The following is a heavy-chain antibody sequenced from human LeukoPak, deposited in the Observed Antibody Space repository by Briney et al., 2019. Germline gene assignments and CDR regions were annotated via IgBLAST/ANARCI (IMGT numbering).Heavy chain of an antibody. CDR2: INPNSGGT. D-gene: IGHD3-16*01. V-gene: IGHV1-2*02. CDR3: TRGMIMITFGGVPSPTYDY. Sequence: ASVNVSCKASGYTFTGYYIHWVRQAPGQGLGWVGWINPNSGGTNYAQRFQGRVTMTRDTSISTAYMELSRLISDDTAVYYCTRGMIMITFGGVPSPTYDYWGRGTLVTVSS. J-gene: IGHJ4*02. CDR1: GYTFTGYY.